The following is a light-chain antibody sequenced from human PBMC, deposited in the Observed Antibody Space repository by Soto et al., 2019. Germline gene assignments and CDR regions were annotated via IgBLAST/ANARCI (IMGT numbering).Light chain of an antibody. CDR3: LQYNSNSRT. J-gene: IGKJ1*01. CDR1: QRISSW. V-gene: IGKV1-5*01. CDR2: DAS. Sequence: DIQMTQSPSTLSSSVGDRVTITCRASQRISSWLAWYQQKPGKAPKLLIYDASSLESGVPSRFSGSGSGTEFTLTISSLQPGNFATYYCLQYNSNSRTFGQGTKVDIK.